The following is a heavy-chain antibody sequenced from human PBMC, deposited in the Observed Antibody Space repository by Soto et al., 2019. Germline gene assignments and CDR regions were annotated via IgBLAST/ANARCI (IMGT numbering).Heavy chain of an antibody. J-gene: IGHJ2*01. CDR1: GFTFITPW. Sequence: GGSLRLSCAASGFTFITPWIHWVRQSPGKGLMWVARIKTDGSIISYADSAKGRFTISRDNPKHTLYLQMNTLRVEDTAMYYCASDVLVISSHGGRGTRVTV. V-gene: IGHV3-74*01. CDR2: IKTDGSII. D-gene: IGHD6-13*01. CDR3: ASDVLVISSH.